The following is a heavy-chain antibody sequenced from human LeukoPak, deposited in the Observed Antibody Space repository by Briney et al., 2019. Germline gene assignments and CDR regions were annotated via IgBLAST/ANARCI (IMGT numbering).Heavy chain of an antibody. CDR2: IYYSGSA. V-gene: IGHV4-59*01. CDR1: GGSISSYY. D-gene: IGHD3-22*01. Sequence: PSETLSLTCTVSGGSISSYYWSWIRQPPGKGLEWIGYIYYSGSANYNPSLKSRVTMSVDTSKNQFSLKLSSVTAADTAVYYCARVGPNSSGYFDFDYWGQGTLVTVSS. CDR3: ARVGPNSSGYFDFDY. J-gene: IGHJ4*02.